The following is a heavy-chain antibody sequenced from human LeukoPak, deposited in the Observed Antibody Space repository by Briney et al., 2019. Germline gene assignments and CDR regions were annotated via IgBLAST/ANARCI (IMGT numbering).Heavy chain of an antibody. CDR2: ISYDGSNK. Sequence: GGSLRLSCAASGFTFSSYEMNWVRQAPGKGLEWVAVISYDGSNKYYADSVKGRFTISRDNSKDTLYLQMNSLRAEDTAVYYCARSLRPDYFDYWGQGTLVTVSS. V-gene: IGHV3-30*04. D-gene: IGHD3-10*01. CDR1: GFTFSSYE. CDR3: ARSLRPDYFDY. J-gene: IGHJ4*02.